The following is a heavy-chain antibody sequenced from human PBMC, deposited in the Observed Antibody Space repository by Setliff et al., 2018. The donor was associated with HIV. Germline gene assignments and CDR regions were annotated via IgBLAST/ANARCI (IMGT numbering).Heavy chain of an antibody. J-gene: IGHJ6*03. D-gene: IGHD1-7*01. CDR3: ARNSKNWNYPVEYYDYYMDV. Sequence: SETLSLTCAVFGGSFTDIGGSFTDYYWIWIRQPPGKGLEWIGYIHYSGSTYFNPSLKSRVTISLDTSKNQFSLKVSSMTAADTAVYYCARNSKNWNYPVEYYDYYMDVWGTGTTVTVSS. V-gene: IGHV4-31*11. CDR1: GGSFTDIGGSFTDYY. CDR2: IHYSGST.